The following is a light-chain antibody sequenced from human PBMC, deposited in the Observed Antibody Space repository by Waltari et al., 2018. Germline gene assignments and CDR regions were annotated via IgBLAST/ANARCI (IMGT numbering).Light chain of an antibody. V-gene: IGKV3-15*01. CDR1: KGISSD. Sequence: EIVMTQSPATLSVSPGERPPLSCRASKGISSDLAWYQQKPGQAPRLLIFGASTRATGVPARFSGSGSGTEFTLTISSLQSEDFGVYYCQQSKIWPAFGQGTKVEIK. CDR3: QQSKIWPA. J-gene: IGKJ1*01. CDR2: GAS.